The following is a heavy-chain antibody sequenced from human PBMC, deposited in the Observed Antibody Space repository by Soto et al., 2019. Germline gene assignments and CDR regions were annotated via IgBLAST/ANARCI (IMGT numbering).Heavy chain of an antibody. CDR3: VRVGPDYYYGMDV. Sequence: EVQLVESGGGLVQPGGSLRLSCAASGFTFTNYDIHWVRQATGKGLEWVSRIGNAGDAYYPGSVKGRFTVSRENAKNSVHLQMSSLRAGDTAVYYCVRVGPDYYYGMDVWGQGTTVTVSS. J-gene: IGHJ6*02. CDR1: GFTFTNYD. V-gene: IGHV3-13*01. CDR2: IGNAGDA.